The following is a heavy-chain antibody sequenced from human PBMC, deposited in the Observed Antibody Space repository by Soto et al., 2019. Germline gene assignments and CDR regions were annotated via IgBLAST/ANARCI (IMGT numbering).Heavy chain of an antibody. Sequence: GGSLRLSCAASGFTFSNYGMSWVRQAPGKGLEWVSSISGGNTFYAGSVKGRFTISRDNSKNTLYLQMNSLTAEDTAVYYCAKDPSSHCNSGACSIRSWGQGTLVTVSS. V-gene: IGHV3-23*01. D-gene: IGHD2-21*02. CDR1: GFTFSNYG. J-gene: IGHJ5*02. CDR2: ISGGNT. CDR3: AKDPSSHCNSGACSIRS.